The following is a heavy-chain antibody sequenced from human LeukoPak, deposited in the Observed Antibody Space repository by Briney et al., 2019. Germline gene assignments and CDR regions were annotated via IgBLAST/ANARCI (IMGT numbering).Heavy chain of an antibody. CDR2: ISSSSSYI. V-gene: IGHV3-21*01. D-gene: IGHD1-26*01. CDR1: GFTFSSYS. Sequence: PGGSLRLSCAASGFTFSSYSMNWVRQAPGKGLEWVSSISSSSSYIYYADSVKGRFTISRDNAKNSLYLQMNSLRAEDTAVYYCARDGGSYNEVLIDYWGQGTLVTVFS. J-gene: IGHJ4*02. CDR3: ARDGGSYNEVLIDY.